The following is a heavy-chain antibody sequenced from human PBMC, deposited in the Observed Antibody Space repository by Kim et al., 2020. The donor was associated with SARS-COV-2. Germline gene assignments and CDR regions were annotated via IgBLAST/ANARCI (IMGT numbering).Heavy chain of an antibody. CDR1: GYTLTELS. J-gene: IGHJ4*02. CDR2: FDPEDGET. D-gene: IGHD4-17*01. Sequence: ASVKVSCKVSGYTLTELSMHWVRQAPGKGLEWMGGFDPEDGETIYAQKFQGRVTMIEDTSTDTAYMELSSLRSEDTAVYYCATHAPTVTTPPVYWGQGTLVTVSS. CDR3: ATHAPTVTTPPVY. V-gene: IGHV1-24*01.